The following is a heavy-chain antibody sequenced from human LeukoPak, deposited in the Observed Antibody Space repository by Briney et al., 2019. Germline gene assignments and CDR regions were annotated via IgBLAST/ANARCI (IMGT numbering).Heavy chain of an antibody. CDR1: GFTFSSNW. J-gene: IGHJ4*02. Sequence: GGSLRLSCATSGFTFSSNWMSWVRHVPGRGLDWVANIKPDGSAEYYAASVKGRFTVSRDNAENSLYLQMNSLRVEDTAVYYCARDNQDIVGAHGATFDYWGQGTLVTVSS. V-gene: IGHV3-7*01. CDR3: ARDNQDIVGAHGATFDY. CDR2: IKPDGSAE. D-gene: IGHD1-26*01.